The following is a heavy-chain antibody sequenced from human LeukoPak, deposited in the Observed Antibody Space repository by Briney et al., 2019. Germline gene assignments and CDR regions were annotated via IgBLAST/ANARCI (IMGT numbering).Heavy chain of an antibody. D-gene: IGHD3-22*01. J-gene: IGHJ4*02. V-gene: IGHV3-21*01. Sequence: PGGSLRLSRAASGFTFSNYAMSWVRQAPGKGLEWVSSISSSSSYIYYADSVKGRFTISRDNAKNSLYLQMNSLRAEDTAVYYCARDTGPGIVVVSVGSEFDYWGQGTLVTVSS. CDR2: ISSSSSYI. CDR3: ARDTGPGIVVVSVGSEFDY. CDR1: GFTFSNYA.